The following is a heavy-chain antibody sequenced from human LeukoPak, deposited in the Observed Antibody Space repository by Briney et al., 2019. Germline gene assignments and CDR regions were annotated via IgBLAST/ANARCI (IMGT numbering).Heavy chain of an antibody. V-gene: IGHV1-18*01. CDR3: ARGGPFPSGSSSREYYLDY. D-gene: IGHD6-6*01. CDR2: RSIYNDNT. J-gene: IGHJ4*02. CDR1: GYDFINYG. Sequence: ASVKVSCKASGYDFINYGISWVRQAPGQGLEWMGWRSIYNDNTDYKLQGRVTMTTDTSTSTAYMEVRSLRSDDTAVYYCARGGPFPSGSSSREYYLDYWGQGTLVTVSS.